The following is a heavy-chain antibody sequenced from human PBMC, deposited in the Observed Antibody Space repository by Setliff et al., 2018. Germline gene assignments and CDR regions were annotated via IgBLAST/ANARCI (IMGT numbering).Heavy chain of an antibody. V-gene: IGHV4-4*02. Sequence: PSETLSLTCAVSGDSISSGNWWSWVRQPPEKGLEWIGEINHSGNTNYNPSLKSRVTISVDKSTNQFSLKLSSVTAADTAVYYCARGVTGYNFWSGDRYYMDVWGKGTTVTVSS. CDR2: INHSGNT. J-gene: IGHJ6*03. CDR1: GDSISSGNW. CDR3: ARGVTGYNFWSGDRYYMDV. D-gene: IGHD3-3*01.